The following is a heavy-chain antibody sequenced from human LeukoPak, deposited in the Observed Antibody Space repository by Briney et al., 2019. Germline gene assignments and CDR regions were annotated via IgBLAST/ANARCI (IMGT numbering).Heavy chain of an antibody. J-gene: IGHJ5*02. Sequence: SETLSLTCAVYGGSLSGYYWSWIRQPPGKGLEWIWEINHSGSTNYNLSLKSRVTFSVDTSKNQFSLKLSSVTAADTAVYYCARGGNYDILTGLHWFDPWGQGTLVTVSS. CDR3: ARGGNYDILTGLHWFDP. CDR2: INHSGST. V-gene: IGHV4-34*01. D-gene: IGHD3-9*01. CDR1: GGSLSGYY.